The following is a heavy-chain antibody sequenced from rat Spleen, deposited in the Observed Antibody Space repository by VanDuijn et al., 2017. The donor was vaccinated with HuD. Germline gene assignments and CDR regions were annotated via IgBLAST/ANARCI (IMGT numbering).Heavy chain of an antibody. Sequence: EVQLVESGGGLVQPGKSLKLSCVASGFTFSSYWMYWIRQAPKKGLEWVASISYEGSSTYYGDSVKGRFTISRDNAKSTLYLQMDSLRSEDTATYYCARRDSSYILDYWGQGVMVTVSS. J-gene: IGHJ2*01. CDR3: ARRDSSYILDY. CDR2: ISYEGSST. D-gene: IGHD1-2*01. V-gene: IGHV5-22*01. CDR1: GFTFSSYW.